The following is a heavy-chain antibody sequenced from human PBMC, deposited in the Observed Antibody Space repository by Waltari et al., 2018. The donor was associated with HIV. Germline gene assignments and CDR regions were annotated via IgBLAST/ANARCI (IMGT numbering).Heavy chain of an antibody. V-gene: IGHV4-39*01. J-gene: IGHJ4*02. CDR1: GGYISSSSYY. Sequence: QLQLQESGPGLVKPSETLSLTCTVSGGYISSSSYYWGWIRQPPGTGLEWMGGIYYSGSTYYNPSLKSRVTISVDTSKNQFSLKLSSVTAADTAVYYCARHSLTYYYDSSGYSVAFDYWGQGTLVTVSS. CDR3: ARHSLTYYYDSSGYSVAFDY. CDR2: IYYSGST. D-gene: IGHD3-22*01.